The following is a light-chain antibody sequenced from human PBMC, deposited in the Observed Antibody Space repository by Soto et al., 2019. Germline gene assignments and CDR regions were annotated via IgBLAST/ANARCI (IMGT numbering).Light chain of an antibody. CDR2: VAS. CDR3: QKSYGTQIT. J-gene: IGKJ5*01. CDR1: QALSNY. V-gene: IGKV1-39*01. Sequence: DIQLTQSPSVLSASVVDTVTITFIASQALSNYLAWYQQKPGKAPNLLIYVASSLQSEFQSRFSGSGSGTDFTLTITSMQTEDFATYYCQKSYGTQITLGNGTRLEIK.